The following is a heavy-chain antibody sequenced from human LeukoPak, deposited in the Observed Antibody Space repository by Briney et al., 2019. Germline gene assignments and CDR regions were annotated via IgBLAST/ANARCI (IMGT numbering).Heavy chain of an antibody. CDR3: ARVHLVGYDILTGYYSFDY. CDR2: IYYSGNT. D-gene: IGHD3-9*01. CDR1: GGSFSGYY. J-gene: IGHJ4*02. Sequence: SETLSLTCAVYGGSFSGYYWSWIRQPPGKGLEWIGYIYYSGNTNYNPSLKSRVTISVDTSKNQFSLKLSSVTAADTAVYYCARVHLVGYDILTGYYSFDYWGQGTLVTVSS. V-gene: IGHV4-59*01.